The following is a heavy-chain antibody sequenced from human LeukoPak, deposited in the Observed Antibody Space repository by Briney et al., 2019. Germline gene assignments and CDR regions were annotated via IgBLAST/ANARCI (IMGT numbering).Heavy chain of an antibody. V-gene: IGHV4-34*01. CDR2: ISHSGDT. CDR1: GGSFTNYY. Sequence: SDTLSLTCAVYGGSFTNYYSAWIRQSPGKGLEWIGEISHSGDTNYNPSPKSRVTLSLATSTNQISLKVTSVTAADTAVDSCTREGRDYYEDLTVKPQPYYSYYMAVWGNGTSVTVSS. D-gene: IGHD3-3*01. J-gene: IGHJ6*03. CDR3: TREGRDYYEDLTVKPQPYYSYYMAV.